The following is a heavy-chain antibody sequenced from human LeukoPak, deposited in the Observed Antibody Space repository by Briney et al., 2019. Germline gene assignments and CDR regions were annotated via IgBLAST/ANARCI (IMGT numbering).Heavy chain of an antibody. Sequence: GGSLRLSCAASGFTFSSYWMSWVRQAPGKGLEWVANIKQDGSEKYYVDSVKGRFTISRDNAKNSLYLQMNSLRAEDTAVCYCARDVYGSGSYYMDVWGKGTTVTVSS. CDR3: ARDVYGSGSYYMDV. J-gene: IGHJ6*03. V-gene: IGHV3-7*01. CDR2: IKQDGSEK. CDR1: GFTFSSYW. D-gene: IGHD3-10*01.